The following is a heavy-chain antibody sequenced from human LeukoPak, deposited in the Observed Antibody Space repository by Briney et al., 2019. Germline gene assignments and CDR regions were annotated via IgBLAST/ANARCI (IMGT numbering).Heavy chain of an antibody. CDR3: ARDPPITFFDY. Sequence: GGSLRLSCAASGFTFSSYAMSWVRQAPGKGLEWVANIKQDGSEKYYVDSVKGRFTISRDNAKNSLYLQMNSLRAEDTAVYYCARDPPITFFDYWGQGTLVTVSS. V-gene: IGHV3-7*01. CDR1: GFTFSSYA. D-gene: IGHD1-20*01. J-gene: IGHJ4*02. CDR2: IKQDGSEK.